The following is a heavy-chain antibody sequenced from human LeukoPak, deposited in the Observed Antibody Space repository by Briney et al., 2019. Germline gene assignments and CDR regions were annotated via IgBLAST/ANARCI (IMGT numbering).Heavy chain of an antibody. CDR3: TRDRSSSGSYLYYYYGMDV. CDR2: INPNSGGT. Sequence: ASVKVSCEASGYTFTGYYMHWVRQAPGQGLEWMGWINPNSGGTNYAQKFQGRVTMTRDTSISTAYMELSRLRSDDTAVYYCTRDRSSSGSYLYYYYGMDVWGQGTTVTVSS. CDR1: GYTFTGYY. D-gene: IGHD1-26*01. J-gene: IGHJ6*02. V-gene: IGHV1-2*02.